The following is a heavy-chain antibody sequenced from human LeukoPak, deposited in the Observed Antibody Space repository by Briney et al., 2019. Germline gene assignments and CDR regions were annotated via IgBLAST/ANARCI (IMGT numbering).Heavy chain of an antibody. CDR1: GFTFSSYG. V-gene: IGHV3-30*18. D-gene: IGHD1-26*01. CDR2: ISYDGSNK. Sequence: GGSLRLSCAASGFTFSSYGMHWVRQAPGKGLEWVAVISYDGSNKYYADSVKGRFTISRDNSKNTLYLQMNSLRAEDTAVYYCAKDIGPGSYWGVGLDYWGQGTLVTVSS. CDR3: AKDIGPGSYWGVGLDY. J-gene: IGHJ4*02.